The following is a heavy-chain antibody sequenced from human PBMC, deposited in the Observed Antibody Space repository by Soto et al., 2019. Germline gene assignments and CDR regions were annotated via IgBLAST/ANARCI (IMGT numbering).Heavy chain of an antibody. Sequence: GASVKVSCKASGYTFTSYYMHWVRQAPGQGLEWMGIINPSGGSTSYAQKFQGRVTMTRDTSTSTVYMELSSLRSEDTAVYYCARDWAPDGIAARPGYYYYGMDVWGQGTTVTVSS. CDR3: ARDWAPDGIAARPGYYYYGMDV. CDR2: INPSGGST. CDR1: GYTFTSYY. D-gene: IGHD6-6*01. V-gene: IGHV1-46*01. J-gene: IGHJ6*02.